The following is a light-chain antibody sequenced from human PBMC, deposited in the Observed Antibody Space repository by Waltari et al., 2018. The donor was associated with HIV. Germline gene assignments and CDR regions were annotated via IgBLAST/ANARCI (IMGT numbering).Light chain of an antibody. CDR1: ALTQQY. Sequence: SYDPTQPPSVSVSPGQTASINSSGDALTQQYLYWHQQKPGQAPVLVISKDKERPSGIPSRFSGLSSVTTVRLTISGDQAEDEGDYYWQSADNSGTDDVVFGGGTKRTVL. CDR3: QSADNSGTDDVV. J-gene: IGLJ2*01. V-gene: IGLV3-25*03. CDR2: KDK.